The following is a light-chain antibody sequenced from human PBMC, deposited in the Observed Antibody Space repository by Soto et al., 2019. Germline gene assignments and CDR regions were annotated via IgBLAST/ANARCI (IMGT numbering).Light chain of an antibody. CDR1: ESVSIN. V-gene: IGKV3-15*01. J-gene: IGKJ1*01. Sequence: VLTQSPATLSVSPGERATLSCRASESVSINLAWFQQKPGQAPRLLIYGASTRATGVPLRLSGSGSGKRFTLTIAGRQFENFAVYSVHQINAWRRFGKGPK. CDR3: HQINAWRR. CDR2: GAS.